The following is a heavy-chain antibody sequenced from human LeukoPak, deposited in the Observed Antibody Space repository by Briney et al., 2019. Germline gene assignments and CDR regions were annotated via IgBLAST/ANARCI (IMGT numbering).Heavy chain of an antibody. CDR1: GFPFSSYW. CDR2: IKQDGSEK. J-gene: IGHJ4*02. V-gene: IGHV3-7*01. CDR3: ARSPYTSGWYGVGY. D-gene: IGHD6-19*01. Sequence: GGSLRLSCAASGFPFSSYWMSWVRQAPGKGLEWVANIKQDGSEKYYVDSVKGRFTISRDNAKNSLYLQLNSLRAEDTAVYYCARSPYTSGWYGVGYWGQGTLVTVSS.